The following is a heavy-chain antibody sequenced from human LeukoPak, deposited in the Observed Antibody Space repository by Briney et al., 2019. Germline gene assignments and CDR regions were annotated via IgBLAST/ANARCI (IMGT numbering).Heavy chain of an antibody. CDR3: ARESDIVVVVAAFDY. Sequence: GGSLRLSCAASGFTFSTYSMNWVRQAPGKGLEWVSTISGSSRYIYFADSVRGRFTISRDNAKNSVYLQMNSLRAEDTAVYYCARESDIVVVVAAFDYWGQGTLVTVSS. J-gene: IGHJ4*02. D-gene: IGHD2-15*01. CDR2: ISGSSRYI. V-gene: IGHV3-21*06. CDR1: GFTFSTYS.